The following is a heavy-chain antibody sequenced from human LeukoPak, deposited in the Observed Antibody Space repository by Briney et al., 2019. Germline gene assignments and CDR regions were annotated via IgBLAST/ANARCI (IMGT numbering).Heavy chain of an antibody. CDR3: ARAPPFTMVRGVIPDY. Sequence: ASVKVCCKASGYTFTSYDINWVRQATGQGLEWMGWMNPNSGNTGYAQKFQGRVTITRNTSISTAYMELSSLRSEDTAVYYCARAPPFTMVRGVIPDYWGQGTLVTVSS. CDR2: MNPNSGNT. J-gene: IGHJ4*02. V-gene: IGHV1-8*01. D-gene: IGHD3-10*01. CDR1: GYTFTSYD.